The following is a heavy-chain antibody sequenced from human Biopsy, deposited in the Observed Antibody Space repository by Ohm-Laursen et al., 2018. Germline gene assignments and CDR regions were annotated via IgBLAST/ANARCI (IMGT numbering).Heavy chain of an antibody. CDR2: FSGGETI. Sequence: SLRLSCAASGFSFSDYHMRWIRQAPGRGLEWVSYFSGGETIYYGDSMKGRVTISRDNAKNSLYQQMHSLRAEDTAVYYCARDTRRSPYSMDVWGQGTTVTVSS. D-gene: IGHD1-26*01. CDR1: GFSFSDYH. CDR3: ARDTRRSPYSMDV. J-gene: IGHJ6*02. V-gene: IGHV3-11*01.